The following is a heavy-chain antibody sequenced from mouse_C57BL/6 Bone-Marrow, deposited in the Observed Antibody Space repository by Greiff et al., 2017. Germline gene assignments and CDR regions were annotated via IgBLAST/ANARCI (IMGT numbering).Heavy chain of an antibody. CDR1: GYTFTSYW. CDR3: ARRYGNYVYFDY. V-gene: IGHV1-55*01. CDR2: IYPGSGST. Sequence: VQLQQPGAELVKPGASVTMSCKASGYTFTSYWITWVKQRPGQGLEWIGDIYPGSGSTNYHEKFKSKATLTVDTSSSTAYLQLSSLTSEDSAVYYCARRYGNYVYFDYWGQGTTLTVSS. D-gene: IGHD2-10*02. J-gene: IGHJ2*01.